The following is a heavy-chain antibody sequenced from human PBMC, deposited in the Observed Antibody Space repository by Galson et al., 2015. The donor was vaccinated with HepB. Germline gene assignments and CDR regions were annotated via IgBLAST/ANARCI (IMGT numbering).Heavy chain of an antibody. CDR2: ISGSGGST. V-gene: IGHV3-23*01. J-gene: IGHJ4*02. D-gene: IGHD3-22*01. Sequence: SLRLSCAASGFTFSSHAMSWVRQAPGKGLEWVSAISGSGGSTYYADSVKGRFTISRDNSKNTLYLQMNSLRAEDTAVYYCARYYYDSSGYYPTFDYWGQGTLVTVSS. CDR1: GFTFSSHA. CDR3: ARYYYDSSGYYPTFDY.